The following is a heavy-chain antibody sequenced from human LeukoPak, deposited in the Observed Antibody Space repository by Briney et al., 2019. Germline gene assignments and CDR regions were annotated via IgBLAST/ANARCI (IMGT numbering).Heavy chain of an antibody. V-gene: IGHV3-48*01. CDR3: ASLFSSRKGYCSSTSCYGNY. CDR2: ISSSSSTI. D-gene: IGHD2-2*01. Sequence: PGGSLRLSCAASGFTFSSYSMNWVRQAPGKGLEWVSYISSSSSTIYYADSVKGRFTISRDNAKNSLYLQMNSLRAEDTAVYYCASLFSSRKGYCSSTSCYGNYWGQGTLVTVSS. CDR1: GFTFSSYS. J-gene: IGHJ4*02.